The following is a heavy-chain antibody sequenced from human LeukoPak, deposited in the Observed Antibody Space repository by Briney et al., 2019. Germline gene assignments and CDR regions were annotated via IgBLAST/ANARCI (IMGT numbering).Heavy chain of an antibody. CDR3: ARSITSSWYGDFQH. D-gene: IGHD6-13*01. V-gene: IGHV4-59*01. CDR2: ISYSGST. J-gene: IGHJ1*01. CDR1: GDSISTDY. Sequence: SETLSLTCTVSGDSISTDYWGWIRQPPGRGLEWIAYISYSGSTNYNPSLKSRVTISVDTSKNQFSLKLSSVTAADTAVYYCARSITSSWYGDFQHWGQGTLVTVSS.